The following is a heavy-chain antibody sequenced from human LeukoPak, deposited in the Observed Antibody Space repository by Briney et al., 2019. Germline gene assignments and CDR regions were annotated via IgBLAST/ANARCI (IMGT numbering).Heavy chain of an antibody. CDR1: GFTFSSYT. D-gene: IGHD4-17*01. CDR2: ITGSSTYI. V-gene: IGHV3-21*01. Sequence: GGSLRLSCAASGFTFSSYTMNWVRQAPGKGLEWVSSITGSSTYIYYADSMKGRFTISRDNAKNSLYLQMNSLRAEDTAVYYCARDFIDYDDSAFDYWGQGTLVTVSS. J-gene: IGHJ4*02. CDR3: ARDFIDYDDSAFDY.